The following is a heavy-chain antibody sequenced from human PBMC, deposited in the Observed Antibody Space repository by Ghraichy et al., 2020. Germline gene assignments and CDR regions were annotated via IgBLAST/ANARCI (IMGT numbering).Heavy chain of an antibody. V-gene: IGHV3-33*01. CDR1: GFTLGNFV. D-gene: IGHD3-9*01. CDR2: IWYNGDKK. CDR3: ARGSDYDGLTGHYIFERLDY. J-gene: IGHJ4*02. Sequence: GGSLRLSCVTSGFTLGNFVVHWVRQTPAKGLEWVAVIWYNGDKKFYADSVTGRFTISRDNSKNTVFLLMNNLRTDDTAVYHCARGSDYDGLTGHYIFERLDYWGQGTLVTVSS.